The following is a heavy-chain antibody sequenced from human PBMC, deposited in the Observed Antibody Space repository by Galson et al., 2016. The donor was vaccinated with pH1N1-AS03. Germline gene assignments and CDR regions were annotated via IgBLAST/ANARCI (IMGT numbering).Heavy chain of an antibody. CDR3: ARHDYGDYVGWFDP. J-gene: IGHJ5*02. V-gene: IGHV4-39*01. Sequence: SETLSLTCTVSGGSISSTNYYWGWLRQPPGKGPEWIGSIFYGGTTYYTPSLRGRVTMSVDASRNQFSLNLSSVTAADTAVYYCARHDYGDYVGWFDPWGQGTLVTVSS. CDR1: GGSISSTNYY. CDR2: IFYGGTT. D-gene: IGHD4-17*01.